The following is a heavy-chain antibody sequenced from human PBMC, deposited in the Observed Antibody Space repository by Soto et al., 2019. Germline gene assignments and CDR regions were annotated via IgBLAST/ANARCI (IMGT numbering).Heavy chain of an antibody. V-gene: IGHV1-2*02. Sequence: ASVKVSCKASGYAFIAHYIHWLRQAPGQGLEWMGWINPNGGVTKYARMFQGRVTMTGDTSISTVYMDMSDLRSDDTAVYYCARDLNPSFAPGRLHGFFDFWGPGSMVTVYS. J-gene: IGHJ4*02. CDR2: INPNGGVT. D-gene: IGHD2-15*01. CDR1: GYAFIAHY. CDR3: ARDLNPSFAPGRLHGFFDF.